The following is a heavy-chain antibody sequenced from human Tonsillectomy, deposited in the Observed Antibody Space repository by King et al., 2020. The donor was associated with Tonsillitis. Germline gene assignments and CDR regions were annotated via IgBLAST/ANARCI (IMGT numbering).Heavy chain of an antibody. CDR1: GYIFTSYG. Sequence: QLVQSGAEVKKPGASVKVSCKASGYIFTSYGVHWVRQAPGQRLEWMGWINAGNGNTRYSQKFQGRVTSTRDTSASTVYMELSSLRSEDTAVYYCGRYYSSSTSCNSHFDYWGQGTLVTVSS. CDR2: INAGNGNT. V-gene: IGHV1-3*01. J-gene: IGHJ4*02. D-gene: IGHD2-2*01. CDR3: GRYYSSSTSCNSHFDY.